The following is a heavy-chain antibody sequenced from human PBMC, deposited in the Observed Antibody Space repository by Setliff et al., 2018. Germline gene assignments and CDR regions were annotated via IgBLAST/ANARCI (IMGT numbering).Heavy chain of an antibody. J-gene: IGHJ4*02. Sequence: ASVKVSCKASGYTFTGYYMHWVRQAPGQGLEWMGWTNPNSGGTNYAQKFQGRVTMTKDTSISTAYMELNRLRSDDTAVYYCSRTIVGGATRLDYWGLGTLVTVSS. CDR2: TNPNSGGT. V-gene: IGHV1-2*02. D-gene: IGHD1-26*01. CDR1: GYTFTGYY. CDR3: SRTIVGGATRLDY.